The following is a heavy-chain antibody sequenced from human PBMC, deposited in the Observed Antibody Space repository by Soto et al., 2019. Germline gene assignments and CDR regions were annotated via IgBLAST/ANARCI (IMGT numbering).Heavy chain of an antibody. J-gene: IGHJ6*02. CDR2: IIPIFGTA. Sequence: SVKVSCKASGGTFSSYAISWVRQAPGQGLEWMGGIIPIFGTANYAQKFQGRVTITADESTSTAYMELSSLRSEDTAVYYCARGSGQQQLVLRWPEVYYYGMDVWGQGTTVTVSS. CDR3: ARGSGQQQLVLRWPEVYYYGMDV. CDR1: GGTFSSYA. V-gene: IGHV1-69*13. D-gene: IGHD6-13*01.